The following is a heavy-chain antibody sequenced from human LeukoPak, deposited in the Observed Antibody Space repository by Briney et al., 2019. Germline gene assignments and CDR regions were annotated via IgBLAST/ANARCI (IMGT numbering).Heavy chain of an antibody. CDR3: ARGYCSGDCFTLFDY. Sequence: EASVKVSCKASGYMFTGYYMHWVRQAPGQGLEWMGGINPNSGGTNYAQKFQGRVTMTRDTSISTAYMELSSLRSDDTAVYYCARGYCSGDCFTLFDYWGQGTLVTVSS. V-gene: IGHV1-2*02. CDR1: GYMFTGYY. CDR2: INPNSGGT. J-gene: IGHJ4*02. D-gene: IGHD2-21*02.